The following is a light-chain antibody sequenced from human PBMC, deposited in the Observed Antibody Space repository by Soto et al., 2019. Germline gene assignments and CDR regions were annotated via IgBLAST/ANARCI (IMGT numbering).Light chain of an antibody. CDR2: AAS. V-gene: IGKV1-16*02. CDR3: QQYRSYPWT. Sequence: DIQMTQSPSSLSASVGDRVTITCRASEDSINVLAWFQPKPGKAPKSLIYAASSLERGVPSKFSGSGSGTDFTLNIMNLQSEDFATYYCQQYRSYPWTFGQGTKVHIK. CDR1: EDSINV. J-gene: IGKJ1*01.